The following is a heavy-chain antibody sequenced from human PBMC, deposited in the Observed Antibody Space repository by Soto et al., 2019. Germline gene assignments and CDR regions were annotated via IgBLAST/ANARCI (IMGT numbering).Heavy chain of an antibody. CDR2: IYSSGRT. D-gene: IGHD5-12*01. J-gene: IGHJ4*02. CDR3: ARDSLALFDS. CDR1: GGSLSSGDYY. V-gene: IGHV4-61*08. Sequence: LETLSLPSTVSGGSLSSGDYYLSWIRQPPGEGLEWIGYIYSSGRTLYNPSLKSRVIISADTSMNQFSLKLSSVTAADTAVYYCARDSLALFDSWGQGTLVTVSS.